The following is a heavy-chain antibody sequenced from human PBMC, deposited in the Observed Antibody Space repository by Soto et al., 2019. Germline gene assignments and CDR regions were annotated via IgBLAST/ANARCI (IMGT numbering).Heavy chain of an antibody. J-gene: IGHJ4*02. CDR2: ISGSGGST. CDR1: GFTFSSYA. V-gene: IGHV3-23*01. Sequence: GGSLRLSCAASGFTFSSYAMSGVRQAPGKGLEWVSAISGSGGSTYYADSVKGRFTISRDNSKNTLYLQMNSLRAEDTAVYYCAKTRGYYYDSSGYYYFDYWGQGTLVTVPQ. D-gene: IGHD3-22*01. CDR3: AKTRGYYYDSSGYYYFDY.